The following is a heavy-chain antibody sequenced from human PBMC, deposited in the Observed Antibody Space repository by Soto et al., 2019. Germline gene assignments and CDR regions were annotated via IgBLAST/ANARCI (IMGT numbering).Heavy chain of an antibody. CDR1: GFTVSSAS. Sequence: HPGGSLRLFCAASGFTVSSASMSWVRQDRWKGLVWFCIIFSSGESFYADSAKGRFTSSSDGSDNSLYLQMNSLKAEDTVVYYCARGGIGIVPTFDHWGQGTLVTVSS. CDR2: IFSSGES. V-gene: IGHV3-53*01. J-gene: IGHJ4*02. CDR3: ARGGIGIVPTFDH. D-gene: IGHD2-15*01.